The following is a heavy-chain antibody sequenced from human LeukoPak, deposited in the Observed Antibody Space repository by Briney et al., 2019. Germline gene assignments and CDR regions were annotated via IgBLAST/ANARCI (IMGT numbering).Heavy chain of an antibody. V-gene: IGHV4-39*01. CDR3: AASEGKYASGWNASYYFDS. CDR1: GDSISNTNYY. D-gene: IGHD6-19*01. Sequence: PSETLSLTCTVSGDSISNTNYYWDWVRQPPGKGLEWIGNVYYGGPTYYTPSLKSRVTISVDSSKNQFSLKLRSVTAADTGVYYCAASEGKYASGWNASYYFDSWGRGTLVAVST. J-gene: IGHJ4*02. CDR2: VYYGGPT.